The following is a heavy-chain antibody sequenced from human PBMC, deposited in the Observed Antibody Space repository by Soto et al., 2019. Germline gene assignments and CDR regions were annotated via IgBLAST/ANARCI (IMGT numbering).Heavy chain of an antibody. D-gene: IGHD1-20*01. CDR2: IWYDGSVK. J-gene: IGHJ3*02. CDR3: ARGLGDRVTGAMDDAFDI. V-gene: IGHV3-33*01. Sequence: QVQLVESGGGVVQPGRSLRLSCAASGFTFSNYGMQWVRQAPGKGLEWVGGIWYDGSVKYYADSVKGRFTISRDNSKNTLYLQMNSLRADDAAVFYCARGLGDRVTGAMDDAFDIWGQGTMVTVSS. CDR1: GFTFSNYG.